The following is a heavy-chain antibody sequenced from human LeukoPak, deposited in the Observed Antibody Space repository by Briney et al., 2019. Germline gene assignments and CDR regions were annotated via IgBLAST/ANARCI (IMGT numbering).Heavy chain of an antibody. CDR3: ARGRGYSYGYYYYYMDV. CDR1: GGSFSGYY. V-gene: IGHV4-34*01. Sequence: PSETLSLTCAVYGGSFSGYYWSWIRQPPGKGLEWIGEINHSGSTNYNPSLKSRVTISVDTSKNQFSLKLSSVTAADTAVYYCARGRGYSYGYYYYYMDVWRKGTTVTVSS. CDR2: INHSGST. D-gene: IGHD5-18*01. J-gene: IGHJ6*03.